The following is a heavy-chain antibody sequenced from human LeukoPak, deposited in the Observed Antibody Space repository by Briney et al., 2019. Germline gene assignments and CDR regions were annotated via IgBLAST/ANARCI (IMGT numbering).Heavy chain of an antibody. CDR2: INTNTGNP. CDR1: GYTFTSYA. D-gene: IGHD3-10*01. Sequence: GASVKVSCKASGYTFTSYAMNWVRQAPGQGLEWMGWINTNTGNPTYAQGFTGRFVFSLDTSVSTAYLQISSLKAEGTAVYYCARGADYYGSGSYHFDYWGQGTLVTVSS. CDR3: ARGADYYGSGSYHFDY. J-gene: IGHJ4*02. V-gene: IGHV7-4-1*02.